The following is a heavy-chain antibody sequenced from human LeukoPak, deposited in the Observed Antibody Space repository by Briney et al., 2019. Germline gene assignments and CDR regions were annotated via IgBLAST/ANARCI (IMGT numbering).Heavy chain of an antibody. CDR1: GGTFSSYA. Sequence: SVKVSCKASGGTFSSYAISWVRQAPGQGLEWMGGIIPIFGTANYAQKFQGRVTITTDESTSTAYMELSSLRSEDTAVYYCARGPREYSSGWHFDYWGQGTLVTVSS. V-gene: IGHV1-69*05. J-gene: IGHJ4*02. CDR2: IIPIFGTA. CDR3: ARGPREYSSGWHFDY. D-gene: IGHD6-19*01.